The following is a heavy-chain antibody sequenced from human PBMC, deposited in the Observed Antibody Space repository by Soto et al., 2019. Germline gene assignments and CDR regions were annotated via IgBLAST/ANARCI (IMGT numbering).Heavy chain of an antibody. Sequence: GGSLRLSCAASGFTFSSYGMHWVRQAPGKGLEWVAVISYDGSNKYYADSVKGRFTISRDNSKNTLYLQMNSLRAEDTAVYYCASDRDSSGWSAYFDYWGQGTLVTVSS. CDR3: ASDRDSSGWSAYFDY. D-gene: IGHD6-19*01. J-gene: IGHJ4*02. CDR1: GFTFSSYG. V-gene: IGHV3-30*03. CDR2: ISYDGSNK.